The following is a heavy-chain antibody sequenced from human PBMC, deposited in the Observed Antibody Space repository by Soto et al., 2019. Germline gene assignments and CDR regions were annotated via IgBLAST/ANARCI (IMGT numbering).Heavy chain of an antibody. Sequence: PSETLSLTCTVSGGSISSYYWSWIRQPPGKGLEWIGYIYYSGSTNYNPSLKSRVTISVDTSKNQFSLKLSSVTAADTAVYYCARDSSPRYGMDVWGQGTTVTVSS. CDR3: ARDSSPRYGMDV. CDR2: IYYSGST. CDR1: GGSISSYY. V-gene: IGHV4-59*01. J-gene: IGHJ6*02.